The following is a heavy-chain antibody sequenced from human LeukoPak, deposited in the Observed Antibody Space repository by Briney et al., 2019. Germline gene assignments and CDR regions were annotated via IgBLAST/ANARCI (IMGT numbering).Heavy chain of an antibody. V-gene: IGHV1-18*01. CDR1: GYTFTNYG. CDR3: ARNLWELHDAFDI. D-gene: IGHD1-26*01. Sequence: ASVKVSCKASGYTFTNYGISWVRQAPGQGLEWMGIINPSGGSTSYAQKFQGRVTMTTDTSTSTAYMELRSLRSDDTAVYYCARNLWELHDAFDIWGQGTMVTVSS. J-gene: IGHJ3*02. CDR2: INPSGGST.